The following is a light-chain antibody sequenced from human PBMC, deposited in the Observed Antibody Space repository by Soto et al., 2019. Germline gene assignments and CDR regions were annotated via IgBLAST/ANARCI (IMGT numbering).Light chain of an antibody. Sequence: DIQMTQSPSSLSASVGDRVTITCRASQSISWYLNWYQQKPGKAPKLLIYAASSLQSGVPSRFSGSGSGTDFTLTISRLQPEDFATYYCQQSYSTPQNTYGQGTNLEIK. V-gene: IGKV1-39*01. CDR2: AAS. CDR3: QQSYSTPQNT. J-gene: IGKJ2*01. CDR1: QSISWY.